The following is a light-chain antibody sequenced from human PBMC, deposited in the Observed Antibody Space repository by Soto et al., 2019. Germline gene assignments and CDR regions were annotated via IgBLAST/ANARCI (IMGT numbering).Light chain of an antibody. Sequence: QSVLTQPASVSGSPGQSLTISCTGTSSDVGGYNYVSWYQQHPGKAPKLMIYDVSYRPSGVSNRFSGSKSGNTASLTISGLQAEDEADYYCSSYSTSSTVVFGGGTKLTVL. V-gene: IGLV2-14*01. J-gene: IGLJ2*01. CDR2: DVS. CDR1: SSDVGGYNY. CDR3: SSYSTSSTVV.